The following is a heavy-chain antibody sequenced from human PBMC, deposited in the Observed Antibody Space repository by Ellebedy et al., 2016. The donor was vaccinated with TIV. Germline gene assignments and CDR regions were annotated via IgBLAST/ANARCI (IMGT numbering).Heavy chain of an antibody. CDR3: ASAFIYCSGTSCHPLAFDI. J-gene: IGHJ3*02. D-gene: IGHD2-2*01. CDR1: GGSISSSSYY. CDR2: IYYSGST. Sequence: SETLSLTCTVSGGSISSSSYYWGWIRQPPGKGLEWIGYIYYSGSTYYNPSLKSRVTISADTSKNQFSLKLSSVTAADTAVYYCASAFIYCSGTSCHPLAFDIWGQGTMVTVSS. V-gene: IGHV4-39*07.